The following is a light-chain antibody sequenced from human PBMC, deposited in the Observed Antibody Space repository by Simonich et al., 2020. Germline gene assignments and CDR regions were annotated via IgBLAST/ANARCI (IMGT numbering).Light chain of an antibody. CDR1: RSDVGGYNY. J-gene: IGLJ2*01. Sequence: QSALPQPPSVSGSPGQSLTISCPGTRSDVGGYNYVSWYQQHPGKAPKLMIYEVSNRPLGGSNRFSGSKSGNTASLTISGLQAEDEADYYCSSYTSSSTVVFGGGTKLTVL. CDR3: SSYTSSSTVV. CDR2: EVS. V-gene: IGLV2-14*03.